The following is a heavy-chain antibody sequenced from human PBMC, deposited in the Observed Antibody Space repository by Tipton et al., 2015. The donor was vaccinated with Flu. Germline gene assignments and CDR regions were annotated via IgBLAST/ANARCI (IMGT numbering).Heavy chain of an antibody. CDR1: GGSFSGYY. D-gene: IGHD3-3*01. Sequence: TLSLTCAVYGGSFSGYYWSWIRQPPGKGLEWIGEINHSGSTNYNPSLKSRVTISVDTSKNQFSLKLSSVTAADTAVYYCARGRGRSGVHYFDYWGQGTLVTGSS. CDR2: INHSGST. V-gene: IGHV4-34*01. J-gene: IGHJ4*02. CDR3: ARGRGRSGVHYFDY.